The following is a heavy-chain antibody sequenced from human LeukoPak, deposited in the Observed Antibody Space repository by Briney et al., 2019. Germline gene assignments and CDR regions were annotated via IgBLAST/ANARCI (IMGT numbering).Heavy chain of an antibody. Sequence: GASVKVSCKASGYAFTSYGISWVRQAPGQGLEWMGWIGAYNGNTNYAQKLQGRVTMTTDTSTSTAYMELRSLRSDDTAVYYCARVETVTPGGYYYGMDVWGQGTTVTVS. CDR3: ARVETVTPGGYYYGMDV. CDR1: GYAFTSYG. V-gene: IGHV1-18*01. D-gene: IGHD4-17*01. J-gene: IGHJ6*02. CDR2: IGAYNGNT.